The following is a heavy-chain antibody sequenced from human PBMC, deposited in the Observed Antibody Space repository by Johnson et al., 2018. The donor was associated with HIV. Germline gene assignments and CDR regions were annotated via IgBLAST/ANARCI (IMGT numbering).Heavy chain of an antibody. Sequence: VQLVESGGGLVQPGGSLRLSCTASGFTFSTYWMSWVRQAPGKGLEWVANIKQDGSNKYYADSVKGRFTISRDNARNFLYLQMNSVRAEDTAVYYCARDPYTSAGNPFDIWGQGTRVTVS. V-gene: IGHV3-7*01. D-gene: IGHD3-10*01. CDR3: ARDPYTSAGNPFDI. CDR1: GFTFSTYW. CDR2: IKQDGSNK. J-gene: IGHJ3*02.